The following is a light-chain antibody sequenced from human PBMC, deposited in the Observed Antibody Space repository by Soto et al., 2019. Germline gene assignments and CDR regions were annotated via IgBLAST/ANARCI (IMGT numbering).Light chain of an antibody. CDR1: SSNIGAGYD. CDR2: GNI. Sequence: QSVLTQPPSVSGAPGQRVTISCTGSSSNIGAGYDVHWYQQLPGAAPKLLIYGNINRPSGVPDRFSSSKSGTSASLAITGRQGDDEDDYYCHSYDSSMSGWVFGTGTKVTVL. V-gene: IGLV1-40*01. J-gene: IGLJ1*01. CDR3: HSYDSSMSGWV.